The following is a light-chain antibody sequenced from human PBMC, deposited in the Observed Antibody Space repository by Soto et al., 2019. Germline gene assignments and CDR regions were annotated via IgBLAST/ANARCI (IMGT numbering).Light chain of an antibody. CDR2: DVS. Sequence: DIQMTQSPSSLSASVGDRVTITCQASRDITNYLNWYQQKPGKAPKLLIYDVSSLQSGVPSRFSGSGSETEFTLTISSLLPDDFATYYCQQYNRYWTFGQGTKV. CDR1: RDITNY. CDR3: QQYNRYWT. V-gene: IGKV1-5*01. J-gene: IGKJ1*01.